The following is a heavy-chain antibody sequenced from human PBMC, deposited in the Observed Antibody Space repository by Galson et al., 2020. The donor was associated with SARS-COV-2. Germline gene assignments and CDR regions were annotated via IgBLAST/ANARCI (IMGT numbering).Heavy chain of an antibody. CDR3: VKDQGSGWPTVDY. Sequence: GGSLRLSCSASGFTFSSYAMHWVRQAPGKGLEYVSAISSNGGSTYYADSVKGRFTISRDNSKNTLYLQMSSLRAEDTAVYYCVKDQGSGWPTVDYWGQGTLVTVSS. V-gene: IGHV3-64D*06. CDR2: ISSNGGST. D-gene: IGHD6-19*01. J-gene: IGHJ4*02. CDR1: GFTFSSYA.